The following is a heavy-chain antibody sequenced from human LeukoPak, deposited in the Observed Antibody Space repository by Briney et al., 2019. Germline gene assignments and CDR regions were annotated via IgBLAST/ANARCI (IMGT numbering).Heavy chain of an antibody. CDR1: GFTFSSYS. D-gene: IGHD3-3*01. Sequence: GGSLRLSCAASGFTFSSYSVNWVRQAPGKGLEWVSSISSSSSYIYYADSVKGRFTISRDNAKNSLYLQMNSLRAEDTAVYYCARGAIQYYDFWSGYYTGSPIAYGMDVWGQGTTVTVSS. CDR2: ISSSSSYI. V-gene: IGHV3-21*01. CDR3: ARGAIQYYDFWSGYYTGSPIAYGMDV. J-gene: IGHJ6*02.